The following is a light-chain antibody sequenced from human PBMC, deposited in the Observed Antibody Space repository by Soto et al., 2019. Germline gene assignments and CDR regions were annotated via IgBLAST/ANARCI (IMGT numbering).Light chain of an antibody. V-gene: IGKV3-15*01. CDR3: QQYNNWPPYT. CDR1: QNIGNN. J-gene: IGKJ2*01. Sequence: VMTQSPATLSASPGERVILSCRASQNIGNNLAWYQQKPGQAPMLLMYGASSRASDTPARFSGSGSATDFTLTISSLQSEDFAVYYCQQYNNWPPYTFGQGTKLEIK. CDR2: GAS.